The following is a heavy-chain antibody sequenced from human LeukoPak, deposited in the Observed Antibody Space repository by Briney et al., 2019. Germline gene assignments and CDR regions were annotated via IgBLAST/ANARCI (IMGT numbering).Heavy chain of an antibody. Sequence: PSETLSLTCTFPYGSISGYFWSWVRQTAGKGLEWIGRIDTSGSTNYNASLKSRVTMSVDTSKNQVSLKLTSVTAADTALYFCARDRRSATVNSYYYYYLDVWGKGTTVTVSS. J-gene: IGHJ6*03. D-gene: IGHD4-17*01. V-gene: IGHV4-4*07. CDR2: IDTSGST. CDR3: ARDRRSATVNSYYYYYLDV. CDR1: YGSISGYF.